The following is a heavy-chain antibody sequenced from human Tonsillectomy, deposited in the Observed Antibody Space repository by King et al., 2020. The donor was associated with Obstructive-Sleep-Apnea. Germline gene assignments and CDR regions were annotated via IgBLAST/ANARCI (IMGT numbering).Heavy chain of an antibody. V-gene: IGHV3-49*03. CDR2: VRSKPYGETT. J-gene: IGHJ5*02. Sequence: VQLVESGGGLVQPGRSLRLSCIGSGFTFRDYAISWFRQAPGKGLEWVGFVRSKPYGETTDYAASVKGRFVISRDDSKSIAYLQMDSLKTEDTALYFCSIDWSYGSGTLTNWFDPWGQGTLVTVS. CDR1: GFTFRDYA. CDR3: SIDWSYGSGTLTNWFDP. D-gene: IGHD3-10*01.